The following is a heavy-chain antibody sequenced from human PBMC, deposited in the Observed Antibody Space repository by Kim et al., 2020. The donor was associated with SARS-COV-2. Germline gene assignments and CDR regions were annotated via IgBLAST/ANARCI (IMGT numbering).Heavy chain of an antibody. CDR1: GGSFSGYS. D-gene: IGHD5-12*01. Sequence: SETLSLTCAVYGGSFSGYSWSWIRQPPGKGMEWIGEINNSGSNNYNTSPKSRVTISLDNPKNQFSLKLSTVLGADTAAYYCARGLYSGDRRTFD. V-gene: IGHV4-34*01. CDR3: ARGLYSGDRRTFD. J-gene: IGHJ4*01. CDR2: INNSGSN.